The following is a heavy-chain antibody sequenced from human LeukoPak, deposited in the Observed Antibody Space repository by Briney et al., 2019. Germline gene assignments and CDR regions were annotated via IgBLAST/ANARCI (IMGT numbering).Heavy chain of an antibody. D-gene: IGHD5-18*01. CDR2: ISSSSSYI. J-gene: IGHJ6*02. Sequence: PGGSLRLSCAASGFTFSSYSMNWVRQAPGKGLEWVSSISSSSSYIYYADSVKGRFTISRDNAKNSLYLQMNSLRAEDTAVYYCASRDTAILQGMDGWGQGTTVTVSS. CDR1: GFTFSSYS. CDR3: ASRDTAILQGMDG. V-gene: IGHV3-21*01.